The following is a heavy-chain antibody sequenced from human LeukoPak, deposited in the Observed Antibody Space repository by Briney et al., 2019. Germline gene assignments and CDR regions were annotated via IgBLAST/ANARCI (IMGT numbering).Heavy chain of an antibody. V-gene: IGHV4-31*03. D-gene: IGHD3-10*01. J-gene: IGHJ4*02. CDR1: GGSITSGGFY. Sequence: SETLSLTCTVSGGSITSGGFYWSWIRQLPGKGLEWIGYIYYSGSTYYNPSLKSRVTISVDTSKNQFSLKLSSVTAADTAVYYCARVPLCGERDYWGQGTLVTVSS. CDR2: IYYSGST. CDR3: ARVPLCGERDY.